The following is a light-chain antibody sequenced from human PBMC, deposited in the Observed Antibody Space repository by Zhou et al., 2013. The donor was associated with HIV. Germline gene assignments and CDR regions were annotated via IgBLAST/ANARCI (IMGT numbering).Light chain of an antibody. J-gene: IGKJ4*01. Sequence: EIVLTQSPGTLSLSPGERATLSCRASQSVSSSYLAWYQQKPGQAPRLLIYGTSNRATGIPDRFSGSGSGTDFTLTISRLEPEDFAVFYCQQYGSSPLTFGGGTKGGDQT. CDR3: QQYGSSPLT. CDR2: GTS. V-gene: IGKV3-20*01. CDR1: QSVSSSY.